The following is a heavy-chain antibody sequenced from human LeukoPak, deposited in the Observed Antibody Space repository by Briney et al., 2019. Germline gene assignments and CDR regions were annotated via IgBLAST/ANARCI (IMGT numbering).Heavy chain of an antibody. V-gene: IGHV1-69*01. Sequence: GSSVKVSCKASGGTFSSYAIRWVRQAPGQGLEWMGGIIPIFGTANYAQKFQGRVTITADESTSTAYMELSSLRSEDTAVYYCARVLYDSSSSPEAFDIWGQGTMVIVSS. CDR1: GGTFSSYA. D-gene: IGHD3-22*01. CDR3: ARVLYDSSSSPEAFDI. J-gene: IGHJ3*02. CDR2: IIPIFGTA.